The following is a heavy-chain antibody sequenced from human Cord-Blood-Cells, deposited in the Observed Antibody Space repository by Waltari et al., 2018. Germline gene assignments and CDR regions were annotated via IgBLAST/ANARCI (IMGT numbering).Heavy chain of an antibody. CDR1: GFTFSSYA. D-gene: IGHD1-1*01. Sequence: QVQLVESGGGVVQPGRSLRLPCAASGFTFSSYAMHWVRQAPGKGLEWVAVISYDGSNKYYADSVKGRFTSSRDNSKNTLYLQMNSLRAEDTAVYYCARGNWIFDYWGQGTLVTVSS. CDR3: ARGNWIFDY. CDR2: ISYDGSNK. V-gene: IGHV3-30-3*01. J-gene: IGHJ4*02.